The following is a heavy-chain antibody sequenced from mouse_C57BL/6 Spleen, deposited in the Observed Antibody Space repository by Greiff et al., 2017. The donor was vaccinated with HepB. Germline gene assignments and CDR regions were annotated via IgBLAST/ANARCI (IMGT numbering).Heavy chain of an antibody. CDR3: ARGYGRVGAMDY. J-gene: IGHJ4*01. D-gene: IGHD1-1*01. CDR2: IYPSDSET. V-gene: IGHV1-61*01. CDR1: GYTFTSYW. Sequence: QVQLQQPGAELVRPGSSVKLSCKASGYTFTSYWMDWVKQRPGQGLEWIGNIYPSDSETHYNPKFKDKATLTVDKSPSTAYMQLSSLTSEDSAVYYCARGYGRVGAMDYWGQGTSVTVSS.